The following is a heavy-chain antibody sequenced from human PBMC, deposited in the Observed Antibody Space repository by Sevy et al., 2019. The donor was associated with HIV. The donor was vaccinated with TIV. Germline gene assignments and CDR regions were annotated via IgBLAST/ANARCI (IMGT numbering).Heavy chain of an antibody. V-gene: IGHV3-21*06. CDR2: ISSGSSYI. Sequence: GGSLRLSCADSGFSFSTYSMNWVRQAPGKGLQWVSFISSGSSYIYYADSVRGRFTISRGNAKNSFYLQMNSLRAEDTAVYYCARDRGVGAHGDYGMDVWGQGTTVTVSS. D-gene: IGHD1-26*01. CDR1: GFSFSTYS. CDR3: ARDRGVGAHGDYGMDV. J-gene: IGHJ6*02.